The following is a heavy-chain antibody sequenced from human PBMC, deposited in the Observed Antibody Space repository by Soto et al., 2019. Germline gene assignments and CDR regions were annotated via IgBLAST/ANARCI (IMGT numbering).Heavy chain of an antibody. V-gene: IGHV2-5*01. CDR3: AHRTVANGMGV. J-gene: IGHJ6*02. D-gene: IGHD6-19*01. Sequence: QITLKESGPTLVKPTQPLTLTCTFSGISLSSSGVGVVWIRQPPGKALEWLASIYWNDDKYYSPSLKSRLTITRDTSKNQVVLIMTNMDPVDTATYFCAHRTVANGMGVWGQGTTVTVSS. CDR1: GISLSSSGVG. CDR2: IYWNDDK.